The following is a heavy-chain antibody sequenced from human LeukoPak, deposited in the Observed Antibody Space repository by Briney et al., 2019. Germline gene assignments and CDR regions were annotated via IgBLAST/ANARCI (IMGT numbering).Heavy chain of an antibody. D-gene: IGHD3-3*01. CDR3: ASGNSDYDFWSGCYREAFDI. J-gene: IGHJ3*02. V-gene: IGHV1-69*13. CDR2: IIPIFGTA. Sequence: SVKVSCKASGGTFSSYAISWVRQAPGQGLEWMGGIIPIFGTANYAQKFQGRVTITADESTSTAYMELSSLRSEDTAVYYCASGNSDYDFWSGCYREAFDIWGQGTMVTVSS. CDR1: GGTFSSYA.